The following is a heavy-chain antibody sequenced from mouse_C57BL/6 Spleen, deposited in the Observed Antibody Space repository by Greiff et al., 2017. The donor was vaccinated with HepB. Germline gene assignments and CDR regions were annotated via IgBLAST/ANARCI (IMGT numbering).Heavy chain of an antibody. CDR1: GYTFTSYW. Sequence: VQLQQPGAELVKPGASVKMSCKASGYTFTSYWITWVKQRPGQGLEWIGDIYPGSGSTNYNEKFKSKATLTVDTSSSTAYMQLSSLTSEDSAVYYCARAYYSNYGGFAYWGQGTLVTVSA. CDR2: IYPGSGST. D-gene: IGHD2-5*01. J-gene: IGHJ3*01. CDR3: ARAYYSNYGGFAY. V-gene: IGHV1-55*01.